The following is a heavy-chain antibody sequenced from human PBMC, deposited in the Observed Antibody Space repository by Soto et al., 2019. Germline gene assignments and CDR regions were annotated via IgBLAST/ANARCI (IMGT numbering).Heavy chain of an antibody. CDR2: INHSGST. Sequence: SETLSLTCAVYGGSFSGYYWSWIRQPPGKGREWIGEINHSGSTNYNPSLKSRVTISVDTSKNQFSLKLSSVTAADTAVYYCAGNYYYYGMDVWGQGTTVTVSS. V-gene: IGHV4-34*01. J-gene: IGHJ6*02. CDR3: AGNYYYYGMDV. CDR1: GGSFSGYY.